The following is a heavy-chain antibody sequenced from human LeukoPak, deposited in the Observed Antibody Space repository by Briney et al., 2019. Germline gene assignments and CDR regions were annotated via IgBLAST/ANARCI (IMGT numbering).Heavy chain of an antibody. Sequence: PGGSLRLSCAASGFTFSNYAMIWVRQAPERGLEWVSAIHGSGGGTFYADSVKGRFTISRDNSKNTLYQQMNSLRAEDTAVYYCARDPNGDYIGAFDFRGQGTMVTASS. D-gene: IGHD4-17*01. V-gene: IGHV3-23*01. CDR3: ARDPNGDYIGAFDF. CDR1: GFTFSNYA. J-gene: IGHJ3*01. CDR2: IHGSGGGT.